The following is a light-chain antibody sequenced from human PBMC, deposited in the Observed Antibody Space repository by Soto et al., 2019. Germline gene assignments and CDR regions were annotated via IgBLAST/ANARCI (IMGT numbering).Light chain of an antibody. J-gene: IGKJ5*01. V-gene: IGKV3-11*01. CDR1: QSVGSA. CDR2: GTS. CDR3: QQRSNWPPIT. Sequence: VLTQSPASLSVSPGQTATLSCRASQSVGSAFGWYQQKPGQAPRLLIYGTSSRATGIPDRFSGSGSGTDFTLTISSLEPEDFAVYYCQQRSNWPPITFGQGTRLEIK.